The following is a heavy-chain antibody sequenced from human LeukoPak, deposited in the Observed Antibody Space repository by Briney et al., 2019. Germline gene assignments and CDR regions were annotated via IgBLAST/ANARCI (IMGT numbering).Heavy chain of an antibody. CDR1: GYTFTGYY. CDR2: INPSGGST. V-gene: IGHV1-46*01. J-gene: IGHJ4*02. CDR3: ARATYYYDSSGFHSTPFDY. D-gene: IGHD3-22*01. Sequence: ASVKVSCKASGYTFTGYYLHWVRQAPGQGLERMGIINPSGGSTSYAQKFQGRVTMTRDMSTSTVYMELSSLRSEDTAVYYCARATYYYDSSGFHSTPFDYWGQGTLVTVSS.